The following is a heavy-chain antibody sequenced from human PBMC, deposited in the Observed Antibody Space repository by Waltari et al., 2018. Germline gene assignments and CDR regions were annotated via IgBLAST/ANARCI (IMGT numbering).Heavy chain of an antibody. CDR2: INPNSGDT. Sequence: QVHLVQSGAEVKQPGASVKVSCQASGYTFTVYYIQWVRRAPGQGLEWMGRINPNSGDTNYAQKFQGRVTLTRDTSINTAYMELSSLKSDDTAVYYCARDLGSDYGNRDYWGQGTLVTVPS. D-gene: IGHD4-17*01. J-gene: IGHJ4*02. V-gene: IGHV1-2*06. CDR1: GYTFTVYY. CDR3: ARDLGSDYGNRDY.